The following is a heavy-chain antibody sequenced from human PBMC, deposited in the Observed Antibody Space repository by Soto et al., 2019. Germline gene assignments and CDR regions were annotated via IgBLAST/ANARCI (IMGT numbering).Heavy chain of an antibody. J-gene: IGHJ5*02. D-gene: IGHD3-10*01. V-gene: IGHV1-69*04. Sequence: GASVKVSCKASGGTFSSYTISWVRQAPGQGLEWMGRIIPILGIANYAQKFQGRVTITADKSTSTAYMELSSLRSEDTAVYYCARDSGCYGSGRLGWIDPWGQGNLVTVSS. CDR3: ARDSGCYGSGRLGWIDP. CDR1: GGTFSSYT. CDR2: IIPILGIA.